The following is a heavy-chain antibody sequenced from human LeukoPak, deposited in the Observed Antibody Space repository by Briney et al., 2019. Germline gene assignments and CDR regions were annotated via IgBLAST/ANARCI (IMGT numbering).Heavy chain of an antibody. Sequence: GGSLRLSCTASGFTFGDYAMSWFRQAPGKGLEWVGFIRSKAYGGTTEYAESVKGRFTISRDDSKSIAYLQMNSLKTEDTAVYYCTRPYSSSWLIKFDYWGQGTLVTVSS. D-gene: IGHD6-13*01. J-gene: IGHJ4*02. V-gene: IGHV3-49*03. CDR3: TRPYSSSWLIKFDY. CDR1: GFTFGDYA. CDR2: IRSKAYGGTT.